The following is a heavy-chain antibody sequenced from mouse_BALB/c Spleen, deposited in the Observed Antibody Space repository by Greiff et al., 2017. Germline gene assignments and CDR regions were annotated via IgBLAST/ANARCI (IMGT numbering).Heavy chain of an antibody. V-gene: IGHV1-7*01. J-gene: IGHJ4*01. D-gene: IGHD1-1*01. CDR3: ARSPYGSSDAMDY. CDR2: INPSTGYT. CDR1: GYTFTSYW. Sequence: VQLQQSGAELAKPGASVKMSCKASGYTFTSYWMHWVKQRPGQGLEWIGYINPSTGYTEYNQKFKDKATLTADKSSSTAYMQLSSLTSEDSAVYYCARSPYGSSDAMDYWGQGTSVTVSS.